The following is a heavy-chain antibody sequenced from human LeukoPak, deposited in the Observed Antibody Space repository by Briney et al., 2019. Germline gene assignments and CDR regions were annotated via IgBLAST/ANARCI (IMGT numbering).Heavy chain of an antibody. CDR3: ARPVPSRLGWFDP. CDR1: GASMSTYY. V-gene: IGHV4-59*08. D-gene: IGHD1-1*01. CDR2: IYHSGST. J-gene: IGHJ5*02. Sequence: PSETLSLTCTVSGASMSTYYWSWIRQPPGKGLEWIAYIYHSGSTNYNPSLKSRVTISVDTSKNQFSPKLSSVTAADAAVYYCARPVPSRLGWFDPWGQGTLVTVSS.